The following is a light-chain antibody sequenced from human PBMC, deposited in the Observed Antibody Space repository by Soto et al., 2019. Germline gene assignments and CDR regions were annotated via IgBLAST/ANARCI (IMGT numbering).Light chain of an antibody. CDR1: SSNIGANYA. Sequence: QSVLTQPPSVSGAPGQRVTISCTGNSSNIGANYAVHWYQQLPGTAPKLLIYVNSNRPSGVPDRFSASKSGTSASLAITGLQSEDEAEYYCQSYDRSLSGWVFGGGTKLTVL. CDR3: QSYDRSLSGWV. J-gene: IGLJ3*02. CDR2: VNS. V-gene: IGLV1-40*01.